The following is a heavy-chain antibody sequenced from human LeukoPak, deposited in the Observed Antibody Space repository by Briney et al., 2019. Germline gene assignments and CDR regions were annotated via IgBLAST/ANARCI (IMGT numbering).Heavy chain of an antibody. CDR3: ARHRTPHKLDY. V-gene: IGHV3-33*01. Sequence: GSLRLSCAASGFTFSSYGMHWVRQAPGKGLEWVAVIWYDGSNKYYADSVKGRFTISRDNSKNTLYLQMNSLRAEDTAVYYCARHRTPHKLDYWGQGTLVTVSS. D-gene: IGHD1-1*01. J-gene: IGHJ4*02. CDR2: IWYDGSNK. CDR1: GFTFSSYG.